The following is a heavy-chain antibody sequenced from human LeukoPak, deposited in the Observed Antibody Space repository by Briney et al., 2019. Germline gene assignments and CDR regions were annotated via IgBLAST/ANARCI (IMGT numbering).Heavy chain of an antibody. D-gene: IGHD3-10*01. V-gene: IGHV3-43D*03. CDR1: GFTFCDYA. CDR3: AKGHYPAGSGNYFVDY. CDR2: ISWDGSTT. J-gene: IGHJ4*02. Sequence: GGSLRLSCAASGFTFCDYAMHWVRQSPGKGLEWVSLISWDGSTTHYVDSVKGRFIGAKANSKNSLYLQINSLRTEDCAFYCCAKGHYPAGSGNYFVDYWGQGTLVIVSS.